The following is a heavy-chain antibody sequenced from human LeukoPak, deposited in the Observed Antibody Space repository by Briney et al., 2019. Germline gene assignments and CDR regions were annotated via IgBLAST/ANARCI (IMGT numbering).Heavy chain of an antibody. J-gene: IGHJ3*02. CDR3: ARPNFWSGHSAFDI. D-gene: IGHD3-3*01. V-gene: IGHV3-7*01. Sequence: LPGGSLRLSCAASGFTFSNFWMNWVRQAPGKGLGWVANIKQDGSEKYYVDSVKGRFTISRDNAKNSLYLQMNSLRAEDTAVYYCARPNFWSGHSAFDIWGQGTMVTVSS. CDR1: GFTFSNFW. CDR2: IKQDGSEK.